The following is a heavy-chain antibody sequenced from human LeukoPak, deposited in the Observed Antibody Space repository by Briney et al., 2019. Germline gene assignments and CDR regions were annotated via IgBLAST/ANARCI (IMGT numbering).Heavy chain of an antibody. CDR3: AKESCSGGSCSSEYFQH. V-gene: IGHV3-30*18. J-gene: IGHJ1*01. CDR1: GFTFSNYG. CDR2: ISYDGSNK. Sequence: GGSLRLSCAASGFTFSNYGMHWVRQAPGKGLEWVAVISYDGSNKYYVDSVKGRFTISRDNSKNTLYLQMNSLRAEDTAVYYCAKESCSGGSCSSEYFQHWGQGTLVTVSS. D-gene: IGHD2-15*01.